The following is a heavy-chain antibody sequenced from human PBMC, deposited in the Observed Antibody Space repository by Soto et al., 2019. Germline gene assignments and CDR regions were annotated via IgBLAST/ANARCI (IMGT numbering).Heavy chain of an antibody. V-gene: IGHV3-74*03. D-gene: IGHD4-17*01. CDR2: INGDGSDI. CDR1: GFTVSSYW. J-gene: IGHJ5*02. Sequence: GGSLRLSCAASGFTVSSYWMHWVRQDPGKGLVWVSRINGDGSDIKYADSVKGRFTISRDNAKNTVYLQMNSLRAEDTTVYYCARDQTTGDWFDAWGQGTLVTVSS. CDR3: ARDQTTGDWFDA.